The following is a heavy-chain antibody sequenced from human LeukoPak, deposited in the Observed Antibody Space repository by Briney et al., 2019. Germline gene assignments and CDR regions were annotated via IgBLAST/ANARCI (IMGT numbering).Heavy chain of an antibody. J-gene: IGHJ4*02. CDR3: AKKYSGSYLSDFDS. V-gene: IGHV3-33*06. Sequence: PGRSLRLSCATSGFTLSIYGMHWVRQAPGKGLEWVAVLWADGTNHYYADSVKGRFTISRDNSKNTVDLQMNSLSAEDTAIYYCAKKYSGSYLSDFDSWGQGTLVTVSS. D-gene: IGHD1-26*01. CDR2: LWADGTNH. CDR1: GFTLSIYG.